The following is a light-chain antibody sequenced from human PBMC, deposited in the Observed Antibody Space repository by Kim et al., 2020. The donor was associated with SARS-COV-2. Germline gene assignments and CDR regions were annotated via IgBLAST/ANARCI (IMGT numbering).Light chain of an antibody. CDR1: SSVDGGYYY. J-gene: IGLJ1*01. Sequence: SAITSSTGTSSVDGGYYYVSSYQQHPGKAPTVMIYEVGRRPSGVPDRFSGSKSGNTASLPVTGLQAEDEADYYCSSYVGSNNFFVFGTGTKVTVL. CDR3: SSYVGSNNFFV. V-gene: IGLV2-8*01. CDR2: EVG.